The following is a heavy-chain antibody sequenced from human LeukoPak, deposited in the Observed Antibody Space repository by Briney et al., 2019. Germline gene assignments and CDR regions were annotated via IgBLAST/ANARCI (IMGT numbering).Heavy chain of an antibody. D-gene: IGHD4-11*01. V-gene: IGHV3-20*04. CDR3: ARSTVTTSLYDYYYYYHMDV. CDR2: INWNGGST. J-gene: IGHJ6*03. CDR1: GFTFDDYG. Sequence: PGGSLRLSCAASGFTFDDYGMSWVRQAPGKGLEWVSGINWNGGSTGYADSVKGRFTISRDNAKNSLYLQMNSLRAEDTALYYCARSTVTTSLYDYYYYYHMDVWGKGTTVTVSS.